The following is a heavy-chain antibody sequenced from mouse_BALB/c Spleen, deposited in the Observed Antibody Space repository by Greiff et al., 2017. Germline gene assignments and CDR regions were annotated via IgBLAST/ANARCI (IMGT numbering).Heavy chain of an antibody. CDR1: GFTFSSFG. Sequence: EVKLQESGGGLVQPGGSRKLSCAASGFTFSSFGMHWVRQAPEKGLEWVAYISSGSSTIYYADTVKGRFTISRDNPKNTLFLQMTSLRSEDTAMYYCARAYGNYFDYWGQGTTLTVSS. V-gene: IGHV5-17*02. D-gene: IGHD2-1*01. CDR3: ARAYGNYFDY. J-gene: IGHJ2*01. CDR2: ISSGSSTI.